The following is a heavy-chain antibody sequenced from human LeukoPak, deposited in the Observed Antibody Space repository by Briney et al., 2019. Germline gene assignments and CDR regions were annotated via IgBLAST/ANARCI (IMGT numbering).Heavy chain of an antibody. Sequence: GGSLRLSCAASGFTFSSYAVSWVRQAPGKGLEWVSAISGSGGSTYYADSVKGRFTISRDNSKNTLYLQMNSLKTEDTAVYYCTSRRYSSGWSDPFDYWGQGTLLTVSS. J-gene: IGHJ4*02. CDR1: GFTFSSYA. CDR3: TSRRYSSGWSDPFDY. D-gene: IGHD6-19*01. CDR2: ISGSGGST. V-gene: IGHV3-23*01.